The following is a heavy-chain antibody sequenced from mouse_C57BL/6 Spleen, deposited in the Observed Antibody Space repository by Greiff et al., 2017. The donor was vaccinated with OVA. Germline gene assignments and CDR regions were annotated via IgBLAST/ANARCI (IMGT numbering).Heavy chain of an antibody. D-gene: IGHD1-1*01. Sequence: VQLKESGPELVKPGASVKIPCKASGYTFTDYNMDWVKQSHGKSLEWIGDINPNNGGTIYNQKFKGKATLTVDKSSSTAYMELRSLTSEDTAVYYCARSDYYGSSYGYFDVWGTGTTVTVSS. J-gene: IGHJ1*03. CDR3: ARSDYYGSSYGYFDV. CDR1: GYTFTDYN. CDR2: INPNNGGT. V-gene: IGHV1-18*01.